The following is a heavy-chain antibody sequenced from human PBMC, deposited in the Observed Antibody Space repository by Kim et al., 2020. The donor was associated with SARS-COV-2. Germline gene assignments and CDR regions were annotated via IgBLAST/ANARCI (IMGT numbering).Heavy chain of an antibody. D-gene: IGHD3-22*01. CDR3: ARSPYYDSSGSPFYYYYYGMDV. J-gene: IGHJ6*02. V-gene: IGHV5-51*01. Sequence: GESLKISCKGSGYSFTSYWIGWVRQMPGKGLEWMGIIYPGDSDTRYSPSFQGQVTISADKSISTAYLQWSSLKASDTAMYYCARSPYYDSSGSPFYYYYYGMDVWGQGTTVTVSS. CDR1: GYSFTSYW. CDR2: IYPGDSDT.